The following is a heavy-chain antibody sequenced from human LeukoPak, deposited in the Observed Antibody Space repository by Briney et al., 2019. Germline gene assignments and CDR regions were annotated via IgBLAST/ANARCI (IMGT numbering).Heavy chain of an antibody. D-gene: IGHD1-7*01. CDR1: GYTFTGYY. CDR3: ARDPKELPDHYYYYYGMDV. J-gene: IGHJ6*02. CDR2: INPNSGGT. V-gene: IGHV1-2*06. Sequence: ASVKVPCKASGYTFTGYYMHWVRQAPGQGLEWMGRINPNSGGTNYAQKFQGRVTMTRDTSISTAYMELSRLRSDDTAVYYCARDPKELPDHYYYYYGMDVWGQGTTVTVSS.